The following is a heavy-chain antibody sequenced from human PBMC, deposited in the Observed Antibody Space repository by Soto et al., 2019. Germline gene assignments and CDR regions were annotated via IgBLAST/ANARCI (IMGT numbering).Heavy chain of an antibody. CDR2: ISYDGSNK. CDR3: ARMYYYGSGSFRGYYYYGMDV. D-gene: IGHD3-10*01. J-gene: IGHJ6*02. Sequence: QVQLVESGGGVVQPGRSLRLSCAASGFTFSSYAMHWVRQAPGKGLEWVAVISYDGSNKYYADSVKGRFTISRDNSKNTLYLHMNSLRADDTAVYYCARMYYYGSGSFRGYYYYGMDVWGQGTTVTVSS. CDR1: GFTFSSYA. V-gene: IGHV3-30-3*01.